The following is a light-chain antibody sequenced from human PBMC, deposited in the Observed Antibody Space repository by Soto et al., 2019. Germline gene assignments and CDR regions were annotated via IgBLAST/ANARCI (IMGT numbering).Light chain of an antibody. V-gene: IGKV3-11*01. Sequence: EIVLTQSPATLSLSPGERATLSCRASQSVSTFLAWYQHKPGQAPRLLIYDASNRATGIPDRFRGSGSGTDFTLTINRLEPEDFAVYYCQLYGNSPPFGQGTRMEIK. J-gene: IGKJ5*01. CDR1: QSVSTF. CDR3: QLYGNSPP. CDR2: DAS.